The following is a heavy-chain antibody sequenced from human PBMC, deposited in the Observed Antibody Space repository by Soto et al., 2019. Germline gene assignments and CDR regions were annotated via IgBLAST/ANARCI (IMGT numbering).Heavy chain of an antibody. CDR2: IYPGDSDT. CDR3: ARHRGYDPDYYYYYMDV. V-gene: IGHV5-51*01. Sequence: PGESLKISCKGSGYSFTSYWIGWVLQMPGKGLEWMGIIYPGDSDTRYSPSFQGQVTISADKSISTAYLQWSSLEASDTAMYFCARHRGYDPDYYYYYMDVWGKGTTVTVSS. D-gene: IGHD5-12*01. CDR1: GYSFTSYW. J-gene: IGHJ6*03.